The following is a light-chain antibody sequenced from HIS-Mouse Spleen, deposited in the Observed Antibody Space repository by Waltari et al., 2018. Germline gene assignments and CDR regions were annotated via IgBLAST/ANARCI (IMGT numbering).Light chain of an antibody. CDR1: SSDVAGYNY. Sequence: QSALTQPRSVSGSPGQSVTISCTGTSSDVAGYNYVSWYQQHPGKAPKLMIYDVSKRPSGVPDRFSGSKSGNTASLTISGLQAEDEADYYCCSYAGSRYVFGTGTKVTVL. J-gene: IGLJ1*01. CDR3: CSYAGSRYV. V-gene: IGLV2-11*01. CDR2: DVS.